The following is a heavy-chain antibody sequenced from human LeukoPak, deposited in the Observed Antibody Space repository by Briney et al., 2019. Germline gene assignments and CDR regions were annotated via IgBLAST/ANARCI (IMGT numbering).Heavy chain of an antibody. Sequence: EALALTWGFCGGSFSYYYRWGLRESRGQVVEWIGVITESGSTDYTPSLKGRVTMTRDTSISTAYMELSRLRSDDTAVYYCARGASIPIFGVVILEGGFDPWGQGTLVTVSS. CDR3: ARGASIPIFGVVILEGGFDP. CDR1: GGSFSYYY. CDR2: ITESGST. J-gene: IGHJ5*02. V-gene: IGHV4-34*10. D-gene: IGHD3-3*01.